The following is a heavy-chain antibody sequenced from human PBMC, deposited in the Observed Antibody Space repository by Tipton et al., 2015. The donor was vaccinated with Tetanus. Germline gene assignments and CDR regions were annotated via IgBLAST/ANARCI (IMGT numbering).Heavy chain of an antibody. CDR3: ARVRRGRWIQSRGYFDY. J-gene: IGHJ4*02. CDR2: IYGGDST. D-gene: IGHD5-24*01. V-gene: IGHV3-53*01. Sequence: SLRLSCATSGFTVGDNSMSWVRQAPGKGLEWVSLIYGGDSTYYADSGKGRFTISGDFSKNTVYLQMNGLSAEDTAVYYCARVRRGRWIQSRGYFDYWGQGTLVTVSS. CDR1: GFTVGDNS.